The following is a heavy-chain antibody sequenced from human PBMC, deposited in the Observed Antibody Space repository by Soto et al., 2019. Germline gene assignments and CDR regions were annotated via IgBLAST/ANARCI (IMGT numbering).Heavy chain of an antibody. J-gene: IGHJ5*01. Sequence: GSLRLSCAASTLTVSLYGIQWVRQAPGKGLDWVAFISNDGGTQYYADSVKGRFSVSRDNSMNTVDLHMNSLRAEDTAIYYCARDIWSGNYKWFDSWGQGTLVTVSS. CDR2: ISNDGGTQ. V-gene: IGHV3-30*03. CDR1: TLTVSLYG. CDR3: ARDIWSGNYKWFDS. D-gene: IGHD3-3*01.